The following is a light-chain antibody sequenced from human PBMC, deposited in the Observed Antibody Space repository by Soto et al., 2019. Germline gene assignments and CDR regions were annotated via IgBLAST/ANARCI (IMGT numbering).Light chain of an antibody. CDR3: QQYNNHWT. V-gene: IGKV3-15*01. Sequence: EIVMTQSPATLSVSPGERATLSCRASQSVSSNLAWYQQKPGQAPGLLIYGASTRATGIPARFSVSGSGTEFTLTISSLQSEDFAVYYCQQYNNHWTFGQGTKVEI. CDR2: GAS. CDR1: QSVSSN. J-gene: IGKJ1*01.